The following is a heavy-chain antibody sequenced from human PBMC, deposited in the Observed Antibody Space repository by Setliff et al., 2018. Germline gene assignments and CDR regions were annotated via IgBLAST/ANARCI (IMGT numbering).Heavy chain of an antibody. J-gene: IGHJ4*02. CDR3: AGRPQNTPMGPCDS. V-gene: IGHV4-59*11. CDR1: PGSISRHY. CDR2: RHDNGER. Sequence: SETLSLTCTVSPGSISRHYWSWFRQAPGKGLEWIGYRHDNGERDYNPSLGSRFTISVDTSKNQFSLMLTSVTAADTAIYYCAGRPQNTPMGPCDSWGQGTLVTVSS. D-gene: IGHD5-18*01.